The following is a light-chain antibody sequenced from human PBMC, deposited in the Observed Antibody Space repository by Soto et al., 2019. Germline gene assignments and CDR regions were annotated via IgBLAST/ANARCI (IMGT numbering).Light chain of an antibody. CDR3: CSYAVANTLV. CDR2: DVT. V-gene: IGLV2-8*01. J-gene: IGLJ3*02. Sequence: QSVLTQPPSASGSPGQSVTISCTGTSSDVGGYNYVSWYQQHPGKAPKLMIYDVTKRPSGVPDRFSGSKSGNTASLTISGLQSEDEADYYCCSYAVANTLVFGGGTKLTVL. CDR1: SSDVGGYNY.